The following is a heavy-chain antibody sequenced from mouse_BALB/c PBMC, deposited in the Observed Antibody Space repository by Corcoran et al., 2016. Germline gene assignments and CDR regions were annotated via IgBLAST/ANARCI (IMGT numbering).Heavy chain of an antibody. CDR2: ISYDGSN. J-gene: IGHJ1*01. Sequence: DVQLQESGPGLVKPSQSLSLTCSVTCYSITSGYYWNVIRQFPGNKLEWMGYISYDGSNNYNPSLKNRNAITRDTAKNQFFLKLNSVTTEDTATYYCAIYYDYDRYFDVWGAGTTVTVSS. CDR3: AIYYDYDRYFDV. CDR1: CYSITSGYY. V-gene: IGHV3-6*02. D-gene: IGHD2-4*01.